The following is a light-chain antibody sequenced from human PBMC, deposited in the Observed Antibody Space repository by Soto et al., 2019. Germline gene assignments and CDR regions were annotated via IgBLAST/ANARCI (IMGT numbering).Light chain of an antibody. V-gene: IGKV4-1*01. CDR3: QQSYDTLSIT. CDR1: QSVLYSSNNKNY. Sequence: DIVMTQSPDSLAVSLGERATINCKSSQSVLYSSNNKNYLAWYQQKPGKAPKLLIYKASTLKSGVPSRFSGSGSGTDFTLTISGLQHEDYAIYYCQQSYDTLSITFGQGTRLEIK. J-gene: IGKJ5*01. CDR2: KAS.